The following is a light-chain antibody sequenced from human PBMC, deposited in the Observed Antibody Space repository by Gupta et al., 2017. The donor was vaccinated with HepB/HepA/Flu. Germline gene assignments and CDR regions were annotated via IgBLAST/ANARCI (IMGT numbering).Light chain of an antibody. CDR2: DVS. CDR1: SSDVGGYNY. Sequence: QSALTQPASVSGSPVQSITLSCTRTSSDVGGYNYVSWYQQHPGKAPKLMIYDVSNRPSGVSNRFSGSKSGNTASLTISGLQAEDEADYYCSSYTSSSTLVFGGGTKLTVL. V-gene: IGLV2-14*01. J-gene: IGLJ2*01. CDR3: SSYTSSSTLV.